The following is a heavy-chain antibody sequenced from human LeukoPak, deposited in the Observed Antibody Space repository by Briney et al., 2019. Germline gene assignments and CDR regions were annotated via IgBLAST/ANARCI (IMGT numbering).Heavy chain of an antibody. J-gene: IGHJ4*02. Sequence: GWSLTLSCAASGFTFRRYWMTWVRQSPGKGLEWVANINQDGSEKYYGDSVTGRFTISRDNAKKSLYLQMNSLRAEDTAVYYCARDFWGAYRVDYFDCWGQGTLVTVSS. CDR2: INQDGSEK. CDR1: GFTFRRYW. CDR3: ARDFWGAYRVDYFDC. V-gene: IGHV3-7*01. D-gene: IGHD3-3*01.